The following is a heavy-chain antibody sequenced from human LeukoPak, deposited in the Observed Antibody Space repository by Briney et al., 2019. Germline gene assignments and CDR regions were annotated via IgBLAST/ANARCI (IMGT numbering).Heavy chain of an antibody. CDR1: GGTFSSYA. Sequence: SVKVSCKASGGTFSSYAISWVRQAPGQGLEWMGRIIPILDIANYAQKFQGRVTITADKSTSTAYMELSSLRSEDTAVYYCAGSRGYSYGYSDYWGQGTLVTVSS. J-gene: IGHJ4*02. CDR3: AGSRGYSYGYSDY. CDR2: IIPILDIA. D-gene: IGHD5-18*01. V-gene: IGHV1-69*04.